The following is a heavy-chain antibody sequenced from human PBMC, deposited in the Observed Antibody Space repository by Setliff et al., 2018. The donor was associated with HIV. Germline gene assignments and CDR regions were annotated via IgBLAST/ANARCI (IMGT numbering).Heavy chain of an antibody. CDR2: FDPEDGET. V-gene: IGHV1-24*01. Sequence: GASVKVSCKISGYTLTELSIHWVRQAPGKGLEWMANFDPEDGETFYAQKFQGRLTMTEDTSTDTAYMELSSLRSDDTAMYYCARAEFVLRPTHFDYWGQGTRVTVS. D-gene: IGHD4-17*01. CDR3: ARAEFVLRPTHFDY. CDR1: GYTLTELS. J-gene: IGHJ4*02.